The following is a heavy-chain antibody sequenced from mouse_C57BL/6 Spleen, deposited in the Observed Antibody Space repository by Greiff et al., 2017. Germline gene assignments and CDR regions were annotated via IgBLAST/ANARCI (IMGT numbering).Heavy chain of an antibody. CDR3: ARKDYFDY. Sequence: QVQLQQPGAELVKPGASVKLSCKASGYTFTRYWMHWVKQRPGQGLEWIGMLHPNRGSTNYNEKFQSKATLTVDKSSSTAYMQLSSLTSEDSAVYYCARKDYFDYWGQGTTLTVSS. J-gene: IGHJ2*01. CDR2: LHPNRGST. V-gene: IGHV1-64*01. CDR1: GYTFTRYW.